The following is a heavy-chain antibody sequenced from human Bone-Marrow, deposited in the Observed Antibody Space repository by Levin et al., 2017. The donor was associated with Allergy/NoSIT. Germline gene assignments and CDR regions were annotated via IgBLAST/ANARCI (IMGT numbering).Heavy chain of an antibody. Sequence: SGPTLVKPTQTLTLTCTFSGFSLTTGGVCVAWIRQSPGKALEWLAFIDWTDDKYFSPSLKTRLTISKDTSKDQVVLTMTNMNPADTGTYYCARISGSIPPYYYYPMDFWGRGTTVTVSS. D-gene: IGHD3-10*01. V-gene: IGHV2-70*13. CDR2: IDWTDDK. J-gene: IGHJ6*02. CDR3: ARISGSIPPYYYYPMDF. CDR1: GFSLTTGGVC.